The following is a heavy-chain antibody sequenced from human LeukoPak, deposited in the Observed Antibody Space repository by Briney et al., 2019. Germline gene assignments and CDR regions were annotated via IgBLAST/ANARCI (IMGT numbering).Heavy chain of an antibody. D-gene: IGHD1-14*01. Sequence: PSETLSLTCAVYGGSFSGYYWSWIRQPAGKGLEWIGRIYTSGSTNYNPSLKSRVTISVDTSKNQFSLKLSSVTAADTAVYYCARDFHFITGGADWFDPWGQGTLVTVSS. CDR1: GGSFSGYY. V-gene: IGHV4-4*07. CDR2: IYTSGST. J-gene: IGHJ5*02. CDR3: ARDFHFITGGADWFDP.